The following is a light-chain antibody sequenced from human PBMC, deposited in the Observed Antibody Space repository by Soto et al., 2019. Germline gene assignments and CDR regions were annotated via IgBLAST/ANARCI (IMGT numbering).Light chain of an antibody. J-gene: IGKJ4*01. Sequence: EIVLTQSPATLSLSPGERATLSCRASQSVSSHLTWYQHIPGQAPRLLIYDASTRANGIPDRFSGSGSGTDFTLTISSLQPEDFEVYYCQQRSDWPLLFGGGTRVEIK. CDR3: QQRSDWPLL. V-gene: IGKV3-11*01. CDR2: DAS. CDR1: QSVSSH.